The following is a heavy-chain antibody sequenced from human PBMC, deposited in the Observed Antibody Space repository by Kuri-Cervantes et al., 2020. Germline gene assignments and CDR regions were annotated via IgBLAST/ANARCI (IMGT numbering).Heavy chain of an antibody. D-gene: IGHD3-3*01. CDR3: ARLQGSYNFWSGYYPYYYMDV. CDR2: INHSGST. J-gene: IGHJ6*03. CDR1: GGSFSGYY. V-gene: IGHV4-34*01. Sequence: GSLRLSCAVYGGSFSGYYWSWIRQPPGKGLEWIGEINHSGSTYYNPSLKSRVTISVDTSRNQFSLKLSSVTAEDTAVYYCARLQGSYNFWSGYYPYYYMDVWGKGTTVTVSS.